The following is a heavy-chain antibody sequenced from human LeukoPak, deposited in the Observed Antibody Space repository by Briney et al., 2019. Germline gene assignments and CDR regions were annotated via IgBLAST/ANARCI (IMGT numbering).Heavy chain of an antibody. CDR3: AKVMVYARAKLGPFNY. V-gene: IGHV3-23*01. CDR1: GLTVSSNY. Sequence: PGGSLRLSCAASGLTVSSNYMSWARQAPGKGLEWVSAISGSGGSTYYADSVKGRFTISRDNSKNTLYLQMNSLRAEDTAVYYCAKVMVYARAKLGPFNYWGQGTLVTVSS. CDR2: ISGSGGST. J-gene: IGHJ4*02. D-gene: IGHD2-8*01.